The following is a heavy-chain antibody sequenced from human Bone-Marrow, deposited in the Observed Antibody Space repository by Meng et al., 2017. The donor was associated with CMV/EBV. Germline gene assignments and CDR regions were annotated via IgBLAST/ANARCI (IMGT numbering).Heavy chain of an antibody. D-gene: IGHD2-2*01. CDR1: GGSVSSGSYY. CDR2: IYYSGST. CDR3: ARAGSIVVVPAAMNY. V-gene: IGHV4-61*01. J-gene: IGHJ4*02. Sequence: SETLSLTCTVSGGSVSSGSYYWSWIRQPPGKGLEWIGYIYYSGSTNYNPSLKSRVTISVDTSKNQFSLKLSSVTAADTAVYYCARAGSIVVVPAAMNYWGQGTLVTVSS.